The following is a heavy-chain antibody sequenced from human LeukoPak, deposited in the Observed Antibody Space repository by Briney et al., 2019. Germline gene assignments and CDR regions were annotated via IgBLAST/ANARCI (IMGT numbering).Heavy chain of an antibody. CDR2: IRSKAYGGTA. CDR1: GFTFGDHS. J-gene: IGHJ4*02. V-gene: IGHV3-49*03. Sequence: GGSLRLSCTASGFTFGDHSVSWFRQAPGKGLEWVGFIRSKAYGGTAEYAASVKGRFTISRDDSRSVAYLQMDSLKTEDTAVYYCTREIRYFDWFQADYWGQGTLVTVSS. CDR3: TREIRYFDWFQADY. D-gene: IGHD3-9*01.